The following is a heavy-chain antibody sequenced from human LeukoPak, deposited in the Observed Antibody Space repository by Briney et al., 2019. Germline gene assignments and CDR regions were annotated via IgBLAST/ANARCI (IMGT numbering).Heavy chain of an antibody. J-gene: IGHJ3*02. Sequence: GASVKVSCKASGGTCSSYAISWVRQAPGQGLEWMGGIIPIFGTANYAQKFQGRVTITADESTSTAYMELSSLRSEDTAVYYCARARDPLLEMATISDAFDIWGQGTMVTVSS. CDR2: IIPIFGTA. CDR3: ARARDPLLEMATISDAFDI. D-gene: IGHD5-24*01. CDR1: GGTCSSYA. V-gene: IGHV1-69*01.